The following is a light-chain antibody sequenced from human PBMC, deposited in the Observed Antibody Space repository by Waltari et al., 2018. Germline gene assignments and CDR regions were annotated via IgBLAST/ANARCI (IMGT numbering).Light chain of an antibody. CDR3: QQYDTYPIYT. CDR1: QSISSW. V-gene: IGKV1-5*01. CDR2: HAS. J-gene: IGKJ2*01. Sequence: DTQMTQSPSTLSASVGDTVTITCRASQSISSWLAWYQQKPGKAPKLLIFHASSLESGVPSRLSGGGSGVEFTLTISSMQPDDFATYYCQQYDTYPIYTFGQGTKVEIK.